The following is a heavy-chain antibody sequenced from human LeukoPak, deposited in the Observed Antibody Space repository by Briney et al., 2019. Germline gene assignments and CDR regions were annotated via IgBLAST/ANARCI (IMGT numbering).Heavy chain of an antibody. J-gene: IGHJ6*02. CDR1: GFTFSSYA. D-gene: IGHD3-9*01. V-gene: IGHV3-23*01. Sequence: GGSLRLSCAASGFTFSSYAMSWVRQAPGKGLEWVSAISGSGGSTYYADSVKGRFTISRDNSKNTLYLQMNSLRAEDTAVYYCAKGLRHYDILTGYSPYYYYGMDVWGRGTTVTVSS. CDR2: ISGSGGST. CDR3: AKGLRHYDILTGYSPYYYYGMDV.